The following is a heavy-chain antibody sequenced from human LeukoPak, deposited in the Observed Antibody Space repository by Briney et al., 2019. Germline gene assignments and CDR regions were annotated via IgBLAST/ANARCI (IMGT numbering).Heavy chain of an antibody. Sequence: PGGSLRLSCAASGFTFSRYWMHWLRQAPGKGLVWVSRISTDGSSTTYADSVKGRFTISRDNGRNTLYLQMYSLRAEDTAVYYCASYLTSIPSGMDVWGQGTTVTASS. V-gene: IGHV3-74*01. J-gene: IGHJ6*02. CDR1: GFTFSRYW. CDR2: ISTDGSST. CDR3: ASYLTSIPSGMDV. D-gene: IGHD2/OR15-2a*01.